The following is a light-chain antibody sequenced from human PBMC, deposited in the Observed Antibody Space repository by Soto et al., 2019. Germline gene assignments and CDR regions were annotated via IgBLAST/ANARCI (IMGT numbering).Light chain of an antibody. CDR2: GNS. CDR3: QSYDSSLSGYV. V-gene: IGLV1-40*01. J-gene: IGLJ1*01. Sequence: QSVLTQPPSVSGAPGQRVTISCTGSSSNIGAGYDVHWYQQLPGTAPKLLIYGNSNRPSGVTDRFSGSKAVTSASLAITGLQTEEEADYYCQSYDSSLSGYVFGTGTKLTVL. CDR1: SSNIGAGYD.